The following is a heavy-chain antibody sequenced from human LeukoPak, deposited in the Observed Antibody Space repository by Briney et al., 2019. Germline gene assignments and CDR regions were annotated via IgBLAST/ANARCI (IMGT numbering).Heavy chain of an antibody. J-gene: IGHJ4*02. CDR2: ISYDGSNK. Sequence: GGSLRLSCAASGFTFSTYAMHWVRQAPGKGLEWVAVISYDGSNKYYADSVKGRFTISRDNSKNTLYLQMNSLRAEDTAVYYCAKDKMSYDYLSFSVDYWGQGTLVTVSS. D-gene: IGHD4-11*01. V-gene: IGHV3-30*04. CDR1: GFTFSTYA. CDR3: AKDKMSYDYLSFSVDY.